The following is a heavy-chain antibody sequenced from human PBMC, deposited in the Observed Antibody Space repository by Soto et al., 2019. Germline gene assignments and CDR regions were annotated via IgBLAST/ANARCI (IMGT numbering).Heavy chain of an antibody. CDR2: IYYSGST. CDR1: GGSISSYY. J-gene: IGHJ5*02. Sequence: SETLSLTCTVSGGSISSYYWSWIRQPPGKGLEWIGYIYYSGSTNYNPSLKSRVTISVDTSKNQFSLKLSSVTAADTAVYYCARVEEYCSSTSCYNWFDPWGQGTLITVSS. V-gene: IGHV4-59*08. CDR3: ARVEEYCSSTSCYNWFDP. D-gene: IGHD2-2*01.